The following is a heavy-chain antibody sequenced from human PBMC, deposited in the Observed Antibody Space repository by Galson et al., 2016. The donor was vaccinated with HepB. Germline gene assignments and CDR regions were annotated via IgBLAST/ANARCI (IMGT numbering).Heavy chain of an antibody. CDR2: IYYRGST. D-gene: IGHD1-26*01. CDR3: ATALAGGASFY. J-gene: IGHJ4*02. Sequence: ETLSLTCTVSGGSISSSSYYWGWIRQPPGKGLEWIGNIYYRGSTYYLPSLKSRVTISVDTSKNQFSLQLSSVTAADTAVYYCATALAGGASFYWGQGTLVIVSS. CDR1: GGSISSSSYY. V-gene: IGHV4-39*01.